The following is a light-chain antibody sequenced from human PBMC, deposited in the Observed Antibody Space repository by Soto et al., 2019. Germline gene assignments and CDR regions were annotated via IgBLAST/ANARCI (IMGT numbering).Light chain of an antibody. J-gene: IGKJ1*01. CDR3: QQYDSYPWT. Sequence: DIQMTQAPSSLSASVGDRVTITCRASQSISTWLAWFQQKPGKAPKLLIYRASSLEGGAPSRFSGSGSGTEFTLTISSLQPDEFATYCCQQYDSYPWTFGQGTKV. V-gene: IGKV1-5*03. CDR1: QSISTW. CDR2: RAS.